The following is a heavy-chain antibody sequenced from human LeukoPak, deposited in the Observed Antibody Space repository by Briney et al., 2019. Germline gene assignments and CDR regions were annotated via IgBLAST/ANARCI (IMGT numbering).Heavy chain of an antibody. CDR1: GFTFSSYW. Sequence: GGSLRLSCAASGFTFSSYWMHWVRQAPGKGLVWVSRINTDGSSTSYADSVKGRFTISRDNAKNTLYLQMNSLRAEDTAVYYCARGGKVEYYDFWTDKVYYYYYYMDVWGKGTTVTVSS. V-gene: IGHV3-74*01. D-gene: IGHD3-3*01. CDR2: INTDGSST. CDR3: ARGGKVEYYDFWTDKVYYYYYYMDV. J-gene: IGHJ6*03.